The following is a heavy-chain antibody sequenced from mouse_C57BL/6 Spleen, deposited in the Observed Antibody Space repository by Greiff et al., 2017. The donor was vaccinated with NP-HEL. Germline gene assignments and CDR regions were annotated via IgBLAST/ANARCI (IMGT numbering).Heavy chain of an antibody. CDR2: ILPGSGST. V-gene: IGHV1-9*01. CDR3: ARGDYYGSSYYYAMDY. D-gene: IGHD1-1*01. Sequence: QVQLKESGAELMKPGASVKLSCKATGYTFTGYWLAWVKQRPGHGLEWIGEILPGSGSTNYNEKFKGKATFTADTSANTAYMQLSSLTTEDSAIYYCARGDYYGSSYYYAMDYWGQGTSVTVSS. CDR1: GYTFTGYW. J-gene: IGHJ4*01.